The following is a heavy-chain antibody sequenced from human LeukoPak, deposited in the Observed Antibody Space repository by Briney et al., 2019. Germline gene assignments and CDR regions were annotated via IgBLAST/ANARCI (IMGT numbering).Heavy chain of an antibody. J-gene: IGHJ4*02. CDR3: ARQVTGQRYPDY. V-gene: IGHV4-59*08. D-gene: IGHD6-25*01. Sequence: SSETLSLTCTVSGGSISSYYLSWIRQPPGKGLEWIGYIYYSGSTNYNPSLKSRVTISVDTSKNQFSLKLSSVTAADTAVYYCARQVTGQRYPDYWGQGTLVTVSS. CDR1: GGSISSYY. CDR2: IYYSGST.